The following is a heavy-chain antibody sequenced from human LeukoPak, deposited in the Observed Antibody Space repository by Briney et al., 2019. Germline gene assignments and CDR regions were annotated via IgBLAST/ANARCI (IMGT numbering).Heavy chain of an antibody. J-gene: IGHJ4*02. D-gene: IGHD2-2*01. CDR1: GFTFSSDS. CDR3: ARGYCSGTSCYSHAPGY. CDR2: ISSSSSYI. Sequence: GGSLRLSCAASGFTFSSDSMNWVRQAPGKGLEWVSSISSSSSYIYYADSVKGRFTISRDNAKNSLYLQMNSLRAEDTAVYYCARGYCSGTSCYSHAPGYWGQGTLVTVSS. V-gene: IGHV3-21*01.